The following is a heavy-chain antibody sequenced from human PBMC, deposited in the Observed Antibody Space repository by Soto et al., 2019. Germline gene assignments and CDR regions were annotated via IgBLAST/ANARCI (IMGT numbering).Heavy chain of an antibody. D-gene: IGHD5-12*01. Sequence: GASVKVSCKASGYTFTSYAMHWVRQAPGQRLEWMGWINAGNGNTKYSQKFQGRVTITRDTSASTAYMELSSLRSEDTAVYYCARDRMEGGYDYNFDYWGQGTLVTVSS. J-gene: IGHJ4*02. CDR3: ARDRMEGGYDYNFDY. CDR1: GYTFTSYA. CDR2: INAGNGNT. V-gene: IGHV1-3*01.